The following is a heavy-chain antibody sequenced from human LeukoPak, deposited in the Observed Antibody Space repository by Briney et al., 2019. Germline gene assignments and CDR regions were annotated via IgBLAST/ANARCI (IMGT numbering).Heavy chain of an antibody. V-gene: IGHV4-39*01. D-gene: IGHD5-18*01. CDR2: AFHGGNS. CDR1: GGSITTSRYY. J-gene: IGHJ4*02. Sequence: SETLSLTCTVSGGSITTSRYYWGWIRQPPRKVLEWIGSAFHGGNSYYKPSLKSRVTVSVDTSNNQFSLRLTSVTAADTALYYCARQAEGSSSGPYFFDYWGQGTLVTVSS. CDR3: ARQAEGSSSGPYFFDY.